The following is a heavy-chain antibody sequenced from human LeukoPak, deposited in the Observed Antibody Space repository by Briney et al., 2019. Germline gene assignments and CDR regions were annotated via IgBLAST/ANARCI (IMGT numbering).Heavy chain of an antibody. CDR3: TKTRHDISILDS. J-gene: IGHJ4*02. V-gene: IGHV3-30-3*02. Sequence: GRSLRLSCAAPGFTFSSYAMHWVRQAPGKGLEWVAVISYDGSNKYYADSVKGRFTISRDNSKNTLYLQMNSLRAEDTAVYYCTKTRHDISILDSWGQGTLVTVSS. CDR1: GFTFSSYA. D-gene: IGHD3-3*02. CDR2: ISYDGSNK.